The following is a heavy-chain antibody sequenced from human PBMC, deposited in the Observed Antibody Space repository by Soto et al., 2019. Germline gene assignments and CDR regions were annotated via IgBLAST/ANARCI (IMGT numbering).Heavy chain of an antibody. J-gene: IGHJ4*02. CDR1: GGSISSGGSS. D-gene: IGHD3-22*01. Sequence: QLQLQESGSGLVKPSQTLSLTCAVSGGSISSGGSSWTWIRQPPGKGLEWIGYIYHSGSSYYNPSLKSRVTISVDRSKNPFSLKLTSVTAADTAVYYCARGAVVNFDSWGQGTLVTVSS. CDR3: ARGAVVNFDS. V-gene: IGHV4-30-2*01. CDR2: IYHSGSS.